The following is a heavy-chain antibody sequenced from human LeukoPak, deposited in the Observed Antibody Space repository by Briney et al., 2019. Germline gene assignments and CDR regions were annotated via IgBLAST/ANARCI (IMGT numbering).Heavy chain of an antibody. D-gene: IGHD3-22*01. V-gene: IGHV3-23*01. Sequence: GGSLRLSCLTSGFTLSTNAMSWVRQAPGKGLEWISGISGSGASTYYADSVKGRSTISRDNSKNTLFLQMNSLRAEDTAVYYCAKGATVVVVTTIQYWGQGTLVTVSS. CDR3: AKGATVVVVTTIQY. CDR2: ISGSGAST. J-gene: IGHJ1*01. CDR1: GFTLSTNA.